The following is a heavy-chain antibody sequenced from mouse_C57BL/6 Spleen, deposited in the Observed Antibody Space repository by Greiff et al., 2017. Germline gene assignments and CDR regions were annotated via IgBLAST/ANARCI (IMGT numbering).Heavy chain of an antibody. V-gene: IGHV1-26*01. CDR2: INPNNGGT. D-gene: IGHD1-1*01. Sequence: VQLQQSGPELVKPGASVKISCKASGYTFTDYYINWVKQSHGQSLEWIGDINPNNGGTSYNQKFKGKATLTVDKSASTAYMELRSLTSEDSAVYYLARSREYYGSSSFAYWGQGTLVTVSA. CDR3: ARSREYYGSSSFAY. CDR1: GYTFTDYY. J-gene: IGHJ3*01.